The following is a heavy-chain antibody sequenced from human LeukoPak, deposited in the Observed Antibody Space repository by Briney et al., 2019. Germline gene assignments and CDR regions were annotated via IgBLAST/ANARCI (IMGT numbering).Heavy chain of an antibody. CDR1: GYTFTGYY. D-gene: IGHD1-26*01. CDR3: ARDRDGGSYYEFAFDI. CDR2: INPNSGGT. Sequence: EASVKVSCKASGYTFTGYYMHWVRQAPGQGLEWMGWINPNSGGTNYAQKFQGRVTMTRDTSISTAYMELSRLRSDDTAVYYCARDRDGGSYYEFAFDIWGQGTMVTVSS. V-gene: IGHV1-2*02. J-gene: IGHJ3*02.